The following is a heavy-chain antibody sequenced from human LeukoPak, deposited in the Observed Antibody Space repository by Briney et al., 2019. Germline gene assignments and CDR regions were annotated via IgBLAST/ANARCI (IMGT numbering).Heavy chain of an antibody. CDR1: GGSISNGDYY. D-gene: IGHD6-25*01. CDR2: IFYGGST. CDR3: ARQLPTAAADTRGYFDY. Sequence: KPSETLSLTCSVSGGSISNGDYYWGWIRQAPGKGLEWIGSIFYGGSTHYNPSLKSRATISVDTSKSQFSLKLTSVTAADAAMYYCARQLPTAAADTRGYFDYWGQGTVVTVSS. V-gene: IGHV4-39*01. J-gene: IGHJ4*01.